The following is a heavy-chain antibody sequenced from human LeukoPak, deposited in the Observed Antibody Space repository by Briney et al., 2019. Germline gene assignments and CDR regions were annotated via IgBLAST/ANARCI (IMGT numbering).Heavy chain of an antibody. V-gene: IGHV3-21*01. J-gene: IGHJ3*02. CDR3: AKAPVPPGYSSSWYGDHDAFDI. Sequence: GGSLRLSCAASGFTFSTYSMNWVRQAPGKGLEWVSSISGTSSYIYYADSVKGRFTISRDNAKNSLSLQMNSLRAEDTAVYYCAKAPVPPGYSSSWYGDHDAFDIWGQGTMVTVSS. CDR1: GFTFSTYS. CDR2: ISGTSSYI. D-gene: IGHD6-13*01.